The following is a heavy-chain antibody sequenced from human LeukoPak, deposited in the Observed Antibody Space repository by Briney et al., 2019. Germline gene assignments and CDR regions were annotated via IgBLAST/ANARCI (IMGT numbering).Heavy chain of an antibody. CDR2: ISDDGRSK. V-gene: IGHV3-30*18. J-gene: IGHJ4*02. Sequence: GGSLRLSCAASGFSFISYGMHWVRQAPGKGLEWVGVISDDGRSKDYADSVKGRFTISRDNSKDTLYLQMNSLRAEDTAVYYCAKRPSDYGDYVSYFDYWGQGTPVTVSS. CDR3: AKRPSDYGDYVSYFDY. D-gene: IGHD4-17*01. CDR1: GFSFISYG.